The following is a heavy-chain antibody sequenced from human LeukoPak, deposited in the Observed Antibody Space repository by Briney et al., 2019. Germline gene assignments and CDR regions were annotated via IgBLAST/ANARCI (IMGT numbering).Heavy chain of an antibody. CDR1: GFTVSSNY. Sequence: GGSLRLSCAASGFTVSSNYMSWVREAPGKGLEWVSVIYSGGSTYYADSVKGRFTISRDNSKNTLYLQMNSLRAEDTAVYYCARKSRYGDYDYWGQGTLVTVSS. CDR2: IYSGGST. V-gene: IGHV3-66*01. D-gene: IGHD4-17*01. J-gene: IGHJ4*02. CDR3: ARKSRYGDYDY.